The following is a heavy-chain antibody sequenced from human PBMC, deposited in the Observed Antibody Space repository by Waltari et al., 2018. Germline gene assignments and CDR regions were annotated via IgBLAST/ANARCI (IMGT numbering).Heavy chain of an antibody. CDR2: VLSTGKT. CDR1: GDVVTSTNG. Sequence: LQLQEAGPGLVEPSGALSLSCAVSGDVVTSTNGWGWVRQSPLRGLEWIGQVLSTGKTNYSPSFASRVTMSLDASNNQFSLRVTSATAADTAVYYCARDRGRGLYLDAWGPGTLVTVSP. CDR3: ARDRGRGLYLDA. V-gene: IGHV4-4*02. D-gene: IGHD2-15*01. J-gene: IGHJ5*02.